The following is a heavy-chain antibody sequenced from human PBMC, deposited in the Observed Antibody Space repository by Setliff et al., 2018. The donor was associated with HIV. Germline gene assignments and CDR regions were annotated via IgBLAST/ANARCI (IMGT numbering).Heavy chain of an antibody. CDR1: GFNFRTSW. D-gene: IGHD3-10*01. V-gene: IGHV5-51*01. CDR3: VRRVGGRGYYFDY. CDR2: IYPDDSET. Sequence: PGASLTISCQGSGFNFRTSWIGWVRQMPGKGLEWMGIIYPDDSETRYSPSFQGQVTMSADKSITTAYLQWTSLKASDTAMYYCVRRVGGRGYYFDYWGQGTPVTVS. J-gene: IGHJ4*02.